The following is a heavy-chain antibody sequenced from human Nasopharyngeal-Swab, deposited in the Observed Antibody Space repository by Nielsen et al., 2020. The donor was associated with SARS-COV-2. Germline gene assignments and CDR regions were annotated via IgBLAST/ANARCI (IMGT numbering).Heavy chain of an antibody. CDR1: GFTFTDYL. CDR2: ISTTSDYI. Sequence: GESLKISCAASGFTFTDYLMNWVRQAPGKGLEWVSSISTTSDYIYYADSVKGRFTISRDNARNSLHLQMHSLRAEDTAVYYCVRDGYFDWSFGYWGQGTLVTASS. CDR3: VRDGYFDWSFGY. D-gene: IGHD3-9*01. J-gene: IGHJ4*02. V-gene: IGHV3-21*01.